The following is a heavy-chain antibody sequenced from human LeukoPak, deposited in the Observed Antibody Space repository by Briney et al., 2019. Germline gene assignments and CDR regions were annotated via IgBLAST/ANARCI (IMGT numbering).Heavy chain of an antibody. J-gene: IGHJ4*02. V-gene: IGHV3-11*04. CDR3: ARVRTGDSGDSIGYYYDFDY. D-gene: IGHD3-22*01. CDR1: GFTFSDYY. CDR2: ISSSGSTT. Sequence: GGSLRLSCAASGFTFSDYYMSWIRQAPGEGLEWVSYISSSGSTTYYADSVKGRFTISRDTAKNSLYLQMNSLRAADTALYYCARVRTGDSGDSIGYYYDFDYWGQGTLVTVSS.